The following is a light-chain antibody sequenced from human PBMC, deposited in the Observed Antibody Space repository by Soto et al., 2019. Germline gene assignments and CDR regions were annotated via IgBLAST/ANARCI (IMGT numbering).Light chain of an antibody. J-gene: IGKJ1*01. CDR2: WAT. Sequence: DMVMTQSPDSLAVPLGERATVNCKSSQSVLFRSNNKDYIAWYQKKAGQPPKLLIYWATTRESGVPDRFSASGSGTYFTLTISSLQAEEVAIYYCQQSFSTSWTFGQGKKVKIK. V-gene: IGKV4-1*01. CDR1: QSVLFRSNNKDY. CDR3: QQSFSTSWT.